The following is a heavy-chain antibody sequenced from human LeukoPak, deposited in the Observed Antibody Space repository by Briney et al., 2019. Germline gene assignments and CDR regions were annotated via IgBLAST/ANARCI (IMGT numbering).Heavy chain of an antibody. CDR1: GYIFTGYY. CDR3: ARAINGMVAERVLDY. V-gene: IGHV1-2*02. Sequence: GASVKVSCKASGYIFTGYYMHWVRQAPGLGLEWMGWINPNSDATNYAQKFQGRVTITADKSTSTAYMELSSLRSEDTAVYYCARAINGMVAERVLDYWGQGTLVTVSS. CDR2: INPNSDAT. D-gene: IGHD1-26*01. J-gene: IGHJ4*02.